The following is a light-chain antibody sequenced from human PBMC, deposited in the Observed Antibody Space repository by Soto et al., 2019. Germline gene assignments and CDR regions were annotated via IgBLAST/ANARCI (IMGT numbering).Light chain of an antibody. Sequence: EIVLTQSPGTLSLSPGERATLSCRASQSISSSYLAWYQQKPGQTPRLLIYAASTRATGIPDRFSGGGSGADITLTISRLEPEDFAVYYCQQYGNSVYTFGQGTKLEIK. J-gene: IGKJ2*01. V-gene: IGKV3-20*01. CDR3: QQYGNSVYT. CDR1: QSISSSY. CDR2: AAS.